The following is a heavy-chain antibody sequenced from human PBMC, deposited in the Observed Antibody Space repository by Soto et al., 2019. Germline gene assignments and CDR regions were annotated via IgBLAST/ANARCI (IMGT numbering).Heavy chain of an antibody. J-gene: IGHJ1*01. CDR3: AREGRDYYDSSGYPEYFQH. D-gene: IGHD3-22*01. CDR1: GGSISSGDYY. CDR2: IYYSGST. V-gene: IGHV4-30-4*08. Sequence: SETLSLTCTVSGGSISSGDYYWSWIRQPPGKGLEWIGYIYYSGSTYYNPSLKSRVTISVDTSKNQFSLKLSSVTAADTAVYYCAREGRDYYDSSGYPEYFQHWGQGTLVTVSS.